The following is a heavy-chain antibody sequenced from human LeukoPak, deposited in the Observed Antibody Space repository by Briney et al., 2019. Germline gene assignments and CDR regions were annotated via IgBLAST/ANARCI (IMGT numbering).Heavy chain of an antibody. CDR1: GGSISSGAYY. J-gene: IGHJ4*02. Sequence: SETLSLTCTVSGGSISSGAYYWSWTRQHPGKGLEWIGYVSYSGNTDYNPSLKSRVTLSVDTPKNQFSLKLSSVTAADTAVYYCARGVRGYSYGSFDYWGQGSLVTVSS. D-gene: IGHD5-18*01. CDR3: ARGVRGYSYGSFDY. CDR2: VSYSGNT. V-gene: IGHV4-31*03.